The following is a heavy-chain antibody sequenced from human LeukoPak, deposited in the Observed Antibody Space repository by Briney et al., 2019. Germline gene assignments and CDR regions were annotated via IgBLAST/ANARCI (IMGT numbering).Heavy chain of an antibody. V-gene: IGHV5-51*01. CDR2: IYPGDSDT. Sequence: GESLQISCKGSGYSFTSYWIGWVRQMPGKGLEWMGIIYPGDSDTRYSPSFQGQATISADKSISTAYLQWSSLKASDTAMYYCARYESSFYFDFWGQGTLVTVSS. J-gene: IGHJ4*02. D-gene: IGHD3-22*01. CDR3: ARYESSFYFDF. CDR1: GYSFTSYW.